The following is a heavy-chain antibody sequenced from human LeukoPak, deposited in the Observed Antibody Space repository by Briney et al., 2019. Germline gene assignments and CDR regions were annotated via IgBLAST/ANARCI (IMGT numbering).Heavy chain of an antibody. Sequence: GGSLRLSCAASGFTFSSYGMHWVRQAPGKGLEWVAVISYDGSNKYYADSVKGRFTISRDNSKNTLYLQMNSLRAEDTAVYYCAKDLEANSSSWYGPFDFWGQGTLVTVSS. CDR3: AKDLEANSSSWYGPFDF. CDR2: ISYDGSNK. D-gene: IGHD6-13*01. J-gene: IGHJ4*02. V-gene: IGHV3-30*18. CDR1: GFTFSSYG.